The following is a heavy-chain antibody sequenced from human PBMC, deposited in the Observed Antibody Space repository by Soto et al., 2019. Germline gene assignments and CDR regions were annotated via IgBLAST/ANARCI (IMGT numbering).Heavy chain of an antibody. Sequence: SETLSLTCTVSGGSISSGGYYWSWIRQHPGKGLEWIGYIYYSGSTYYNPSLKSRVTISVDTSKNQFSLKLSSVTAADTAVYYCARDASYSSSSGHYYYYGMDVWGQGTTVTVSS. CDR2: IYYSGST. CDR1: GGSISSGGYY. D-gene: IGHD6-6*01. J-gene: IGHJ6*02. V-gene: IGHV4-31*03. CDR3: ARDASYSSSSGHYYYYGMDV.